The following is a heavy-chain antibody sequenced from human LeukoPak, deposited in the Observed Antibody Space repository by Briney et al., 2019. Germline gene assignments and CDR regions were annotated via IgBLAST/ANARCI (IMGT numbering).Heavy chain of an antibody. Sequence: GESLKISCKGSGYSFTSYWIGWVRQMPGKGLEWMGIIYPADSDTRYSPSFQGQVTISADKSISTAYLQWSSLKASDTAMYYCARHIFSNPSNDWFDPWGQGTLVTVSS. V-gene: IGHV5-51*01. CDR3: ARHIFSNPSNDWFDP. D-gene: IGHD4/OR15-4a*01. CDR2: IYPADSDT. CDR1: GYSFTSYW. J-gene: IGHJ5*02.